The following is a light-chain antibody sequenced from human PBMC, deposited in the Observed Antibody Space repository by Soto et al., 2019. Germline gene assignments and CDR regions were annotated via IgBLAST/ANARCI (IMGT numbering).Light chain of an antibody. Sequence: EIMLTQSPGTLSLSPGERATLSCRASQSVSSTFLAWYQQKPGQAPRLLIYGASIRATGIPDRFSGSGSGTDFTLTISRLEPEDFAVYYCQQYGISPGYTFGQGTKLEIK. CDR3: QQYGISPGYT. J-gene: IGKJ2*01. CDR1: QSVSSTF. CDR2: GAS. V-gene: IGKV3-20*01.